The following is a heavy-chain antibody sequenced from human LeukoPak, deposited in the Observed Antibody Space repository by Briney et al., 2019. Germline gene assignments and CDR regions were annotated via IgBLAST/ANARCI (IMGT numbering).Heavy chain of an antibody. Sequence: GGSLRLSCAASGFTFSSYSMNWVRQAPGKGLEWVSCISIISSYIYYADSVKGRFTISRDNAENSLYLQVNSLRAEDTAVYYCAKGMVVAATGCDCWGQGTLLTV. CDR3: AKGMVVAATGCDC. CDR2: ISIISSYI. D-gene: IGHD2-15*01. V-gene: IGHV3-21*01. J-gene: IGHJ4*02. CDR1: GFTFSSYS.